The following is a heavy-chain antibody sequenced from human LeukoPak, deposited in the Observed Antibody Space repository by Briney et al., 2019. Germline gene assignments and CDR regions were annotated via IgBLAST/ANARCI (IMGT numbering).Heavy chain of an antibody. CDR1: GYTFTGYY. V-gene: IGHV1-18*04. J-gene: IGHJ4*02. Sequence: GASVKVSCKASGYTFTGYYMHWVRQAPGQGLEWMGWISAYNGNTNYAQKVQGRVTMTTDTSTSTAYMELRSLRFDDTAVYYCARGGVSNSWYRTPDYWGQGTLVIVSS. CDR3: ARGGVSNSWYRTPDY. CDR2: ISAYNGNT. D-gene: IGHD6-13*01.